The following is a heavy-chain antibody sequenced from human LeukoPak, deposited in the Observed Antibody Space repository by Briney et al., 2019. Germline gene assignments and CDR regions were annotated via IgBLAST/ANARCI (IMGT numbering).Heavy chain of an antibody. Sequence: SQTLSLTCTVSGGSISSGGYYWSWIRQHPRKGLEWIGYIYYSGSTYYNPSLKSRVTISVDTSKNQFSLKLSSVTAADTAVYYCARESTSTEFDYWGQGTLVTVSS. V-gene: IGHV4-31*03. J-gene: IGHJ4*02. CDR1: GGSISSGGYY. CDR2: IYYSGST. CDR3: ARESTSTEFDY.